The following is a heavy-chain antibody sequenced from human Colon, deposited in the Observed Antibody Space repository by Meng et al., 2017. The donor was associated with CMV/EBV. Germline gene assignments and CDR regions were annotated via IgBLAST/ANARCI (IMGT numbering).Heavy chain of an antibody. CDR2: IFYSVST. V-gene: IGHV4-61*01. CDR1: GASVDSGTYY. J-gene: IGHJ4*02. Sequence: SETLSLTCTVSGASVDSGTYYWTWVRQPPGKGLEWLGYIFYSVSTNYNPSLKSRLTISADTSKNQFSLKLTSVTAADTAIYYCAIEDRTMVAVAPGSKYWGQGTLVTVSS. D-gene: IGHD4/OR15-4a*01. CDR3: AIEDRTMVAVAPGSKY.